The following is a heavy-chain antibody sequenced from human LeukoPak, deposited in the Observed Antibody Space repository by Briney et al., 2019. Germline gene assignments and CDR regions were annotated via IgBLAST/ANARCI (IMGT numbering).Heavy chain of an antibody. J-gene: IGHJ6*03. CDR2: INPNSGGT. CDR3: ARDRGDSSGYSYYYYYYYMDV. Sequence: GASVKVSCKASGYTFTSYYMHWVRQAPGQGLEWMGWINPNSGGTNYAQKFQGRVTMTRDTSISTAYMELSRLRSDDTAVYYCARDRGDSSGYSYYYYYYYMDVWGKGTTVTVSS. CDR1: GYTFTSYY. V-gene: IGHV1-2*02. D-gene: IGHD3-22*01.